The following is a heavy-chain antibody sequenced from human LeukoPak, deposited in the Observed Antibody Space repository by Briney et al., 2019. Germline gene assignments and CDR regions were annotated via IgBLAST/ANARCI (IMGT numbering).Heavy chain of an antibody. CDR3: ALYDFWSGHIDY. D-gene: IGHD3-3*01. V-gene: IGHV4-39*07. CDR2: IYYSGST. CDR1: GGSISSSSYY. J-gene: IGHJ4*02. Sequence: PSETLSLTCTVSGGSISSSSYYWGWFRQPPGKGLEWIGSIYYSGSTYYNPSLRSRVTISVDTSKNQFSLKLSSVTAADTAVYYCALYDFWSGHIDYWGQGTLVTVSS.